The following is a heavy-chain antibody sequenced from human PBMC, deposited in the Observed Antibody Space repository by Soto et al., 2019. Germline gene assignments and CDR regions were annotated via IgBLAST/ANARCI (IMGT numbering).Heavy chain of an antibody. J-gene: IGHJ6*02. V-gene: IGHV3-9*01. CDR3: AKDIARRAIVAKNVMDV. CDR2: ISWNSGSI. D-gene: IGHD3-22*01. CDR1: GFTFDDYA. Sequence: PGGSLRLSCAASGFTFDDYAMHWVRQAPGKGLEWVSGISWNSGSIGYADSVKGRFTISRDNAKNSRYLQMNSLRAEDTALYYCAKDIARRAIVAKNVMDVWGQGTTVTVSS.